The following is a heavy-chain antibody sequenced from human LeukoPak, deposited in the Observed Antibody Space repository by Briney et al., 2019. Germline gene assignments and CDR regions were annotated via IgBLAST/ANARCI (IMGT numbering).Heavy chain of an antibody. J-gene: IGHJ4*02. CDR1: EFTFINFA. CDR2: ISGSGGST. V-gene: IGHV3-23*01. Sequence: QAGGSLRLSCAASEFTFINFAMSWVRQAPGKGLEWVSGISGSGGSTYYADSVKGRFTISRDNSKNTLYLQMNSLRAEDTAVYYCARLGPYHRYGDYGAFDYWGQGTLVTVSS. D-gene: IGHD4-17*01. CDR3: ARLGPYHRYGDYGAFDY.